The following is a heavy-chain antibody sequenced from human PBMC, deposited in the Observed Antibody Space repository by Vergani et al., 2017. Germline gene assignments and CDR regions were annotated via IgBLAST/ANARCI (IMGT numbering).Heavy chain of an antibody. CDR1: GGTFSSYA. CDR2: IIPIFGTA. CDR3: ARGGPPGSSRGALFDY. D-gene: IGHD6-6*01. V-gene: IGHV1-69*01. Sequence: QVQLVQSGAEVKKPGSSVKVSCKASGGTFSSYAISWVRQAPGQGLEWMGGIIPIFGTANYAQQFQGRVTITADESTSTAYMELSSLRSEDTAVYYCARGGPPGSSRGALFDYWGQGTLVTVSS. J-gene: IGHJ4*02.